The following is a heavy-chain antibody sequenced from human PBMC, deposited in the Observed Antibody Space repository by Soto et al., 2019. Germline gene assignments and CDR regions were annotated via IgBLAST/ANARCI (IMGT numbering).Heavy chain of an antibody. D-gene: IGHD6-19*01. CDR1: GFNFKKFA. CDR2: ISCCGGST. J-gene: IGHJ4*02. Sequence: EVQLLESGGGVVQPGGSLRLSCVASGFNFKKFAMAWVRQAPGEVLEWVSGISCCGGSTSYADSVKGRFSIARDDSKNTLSLQMNSLRVEDTAQYYCAKADGEQWLVPHLDNWGQGTLVTVS. CDR3: AKADGEQWLVPHLDN. V-gene: IGHV3-23*01.